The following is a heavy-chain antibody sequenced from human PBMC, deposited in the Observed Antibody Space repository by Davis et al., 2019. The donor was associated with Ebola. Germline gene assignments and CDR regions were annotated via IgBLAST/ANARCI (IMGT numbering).Heavy chain of an antibody. J-gene: IGHJ3*02. Sequence: GESLKISCQCSGDNFLGYWTTWVRQMPGKGLEWMGRISADNSDTRYNPSLQGQVTMSVDRSIRTAYLPWSRLEASDTAMYYCARLIYRNYERNDVFDIWGQGTMVTVSA. V-gene: IGHV5-51*01. CDR1: GDNFLGYW. D-gene: IGHD1-7*01. CDR3: ARLIYRNYERNDVFDI. CDR2: ISADNSDT.